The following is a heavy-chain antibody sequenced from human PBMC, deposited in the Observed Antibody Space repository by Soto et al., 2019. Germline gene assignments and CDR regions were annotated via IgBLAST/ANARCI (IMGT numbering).Heavy chain of an antibody. CDR2: MNPNSGNT. J-gene: IGHJ6*02. CDR1: GYTFTSYD. CDR3: ARAGWFGTLRYYGMDV. V-gene: IGHV1-8*01. D-gene: IGHD3-10*01. Sequence: QVQLVQSGAEVKKPGASVKVSCKASGYTFTSYDINWVRQATGQGLEWMGWMNPNSGNTGYAQKFQGRVTMTRNTSISTAYMERSSLRSEDTAVYYCARAGWFGTLRYYGMDVWGQGTTVTVSS.